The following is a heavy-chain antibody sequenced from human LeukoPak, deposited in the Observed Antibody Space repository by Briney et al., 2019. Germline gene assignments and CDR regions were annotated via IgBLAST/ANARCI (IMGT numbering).Heavy chain of an antibody. V-gene: IGHV3-23*01. Sequence: GGSLRPSCAASGFTFSSYAMSWVRQAPGKGLEWVSAISGSGGSTYYADSVKGRFTISRDNSKNTLYLQMNSLRAEDTAVYYCAKDRERWFGELLWGQGTLVTVSS. CDR3: AKDRERWFGELL. D-gene: IGHD3-10*01. CDR2: ISGSGGST. CDR1: GFTFSSYA. J-gene: IGHJ4*02.